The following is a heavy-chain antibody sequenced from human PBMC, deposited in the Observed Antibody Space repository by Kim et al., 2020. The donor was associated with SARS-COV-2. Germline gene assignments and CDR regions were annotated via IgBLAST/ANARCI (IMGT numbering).Heavy chain of an antibody. Sequence: YYHPSLNSRVTISLDTATNQFSLKLTSVTAADTAVYYCARDLRAWRYFDLWGRGTLVTVSS. V-gene: IGHV4-30-2*05. CDR3: ARDLRAWRYFDL. J-gene: IGHJ2*01.